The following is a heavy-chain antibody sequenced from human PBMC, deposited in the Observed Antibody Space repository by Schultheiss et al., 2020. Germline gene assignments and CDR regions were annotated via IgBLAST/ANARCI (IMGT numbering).Heavy chain of an antibody. Sequence: SETLSLTCAVYGGSFSGYYWSWIRQPPGKGLEWIGSIYHSGITNYNPSLKSRVTISGDTSKNQFSLKMSSVTAADTAVYYCARGPQIAAPCDPWGQGTLVTVSS. CDR1: GGSFSGYY. V-gene: IGHV4-34*01. CDR3: ARGPQIAAPCDP. J-gene: IGHJ5*02. D-gene: IGHD2-15*01. CDR2: IYHSGIT.